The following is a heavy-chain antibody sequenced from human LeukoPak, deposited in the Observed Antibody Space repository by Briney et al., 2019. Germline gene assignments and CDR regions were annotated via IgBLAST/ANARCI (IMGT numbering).Heavy chain of an antibody. Sequence: PSETLSLTCTVSGGSVSSYYWSWIRQPPGKGLEWIGYIYYSGSTNYNPYLKSRVTISVDTSKNQFSLKLSSVTAADTAVYYCARERPNIVVVPAAMVGAFDIWGQGTMVTVSS. CDR2: IYYSGST. CDR3: ARERPNIVVVPAAMVGAFDI. CDR1: GGSVSSYY. J-gene: IGHJ3*02. V-gene: IGHV4-59*02. D-gene: IGHD2-2*01.